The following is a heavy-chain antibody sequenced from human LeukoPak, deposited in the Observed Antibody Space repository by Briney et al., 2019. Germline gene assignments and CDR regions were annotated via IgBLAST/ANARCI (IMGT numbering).Heavy chain of an antibody. V-gene: IGHV5-51*01. CDR3: AKTIASLGSGARYFDP. Sequence: GESLNISCKASGYSFANYWIAWVRQKPGKGLEWMGIMHPGESEIKYSPSFEGQVTISADTSISTAYLEWYSLKASDSAIYYCAKTIASLGSGARYFDPWGQGTMITVSS. CDR1: GYSFANYW. CDR2: MHPGESEI. D-gene: IGHD5/OR15-5a*01. J-gene: IGHJ5*02.